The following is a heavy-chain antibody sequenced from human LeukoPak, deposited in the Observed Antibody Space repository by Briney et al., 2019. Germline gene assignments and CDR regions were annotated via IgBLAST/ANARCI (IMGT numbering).Heavy chain of an antibody. J-gene: IGHJ4*02. CDR3: ARDRPHGGVGDFDY. CDR1: GFTVSAHY. D-gene: IGHD3-16*01. V-gene: IGHV3-66*01. Sequence: PGGSLRLSCAASGFTVSAHYMSWVRQAPGKGLEWVSSIYTGGGTYYADSVKGRFTIFRESSRNTLFLQMNSLRAEDTAVYYCARDRPHGGVGDFDYWGRGTLVTVSS. CDR2: IYTGGGT.